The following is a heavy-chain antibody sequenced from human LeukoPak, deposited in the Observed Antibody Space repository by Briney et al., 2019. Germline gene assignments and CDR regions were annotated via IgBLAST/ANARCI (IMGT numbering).Heavy chain of an antibody. J-gene: IGHJ6*03. CDR1: GFTFSSYA. Sequence: GGSLRLSCAASGFTFSSYAMSWVRQAPGKGLEWVSAIIGNGGSTYYADSVKGRFTISRDNSKNTLYLQMNSLRAEDTAVYYCAKDQGQRSNYYMDVWGKGTTVTVSS. V-gene: IGHV3-23*01. CDR3: AKDQGQRSNYYMDV. CDR2: IIGNGGST.